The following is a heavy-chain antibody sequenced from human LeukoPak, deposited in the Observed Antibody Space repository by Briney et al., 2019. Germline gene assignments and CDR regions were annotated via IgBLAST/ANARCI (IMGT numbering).Heavy chain of an antibody. V-gene: IGHV3-48*04. CDR3: AISTTVVTPFDY. CDR1: GFTFSNCN. D-gene: IGHD4-23*01. J-gene: IGHJ4*02. Sequence: GGSLRLSCVASGFTFSNCNMNWVRQAPGKGLEWVSYITSSSGTKHYADSVEGRFAISRDNADNSLFLQMNSLRAEDTAVYYCAISTTVVTPFDYWGRGTLVTVSS. CDR2: ITSSSGTK.